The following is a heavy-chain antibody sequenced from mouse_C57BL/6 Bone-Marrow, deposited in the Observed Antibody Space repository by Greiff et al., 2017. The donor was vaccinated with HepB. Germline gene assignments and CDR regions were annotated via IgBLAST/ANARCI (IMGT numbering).Heavy chain of an antibody. J-gene: IGHJ2*01. CDR1: GFSLSTFGMG. D-gene: IGHD6-1*01. Sequence: QVTLKESGPGILQPSQTLSLTCSSSGFSLSTFGMGVGRMRQPPGTGLEWLVHIWWDDDKYYNPALKRGLTISKDTSKNQVFLKIANVDAADTATYYCARMGPLFDYWGQGTPLTVSS. CDR2: IWWDDDK. V-gene: IGHV8-8*01. CDR3: ARMGPLFDY.